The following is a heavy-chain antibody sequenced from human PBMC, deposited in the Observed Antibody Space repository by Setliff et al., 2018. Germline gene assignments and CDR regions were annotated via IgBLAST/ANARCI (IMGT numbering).Heavy chain of an antibody. CDR1: SDSISLYY. V-gene: IGHV4-59*01. Sequence: KPSETLSLTCTVSSDSISLYYWSWIRQPPGKGLEWIGYLYNTERANYNPSLKSRVTISPDTSKNLFSLNLTSVTAADTAVYYCARDRTYYASGTYTRWFDYWGQGSLVTVSS. J-gene: IGHJ4*02. CDR2: LYNTERA. D-gene: IGHD3-10*01. CDR3: ARDRTYYASGTYTRWFDY.